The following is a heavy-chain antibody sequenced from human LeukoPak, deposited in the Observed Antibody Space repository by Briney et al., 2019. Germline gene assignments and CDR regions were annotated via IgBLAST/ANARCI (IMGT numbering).Heavy chain of an antibody. CDR2: IWSDGNNR. V-gene: IGHV3-30*02. Sequence: GGSLRLSCAASGFTFRNYGMHWVRQATGKGLEWVSFIWSDGNNRFYADSVKGRFTISRDNSKNMLYLQMDGLRPDDTALYYCAKDPGASVSGFHMDVWGKGTTVIVSS. D-gene: IGHD2-8*02. CDR3: AKDPGASVSGFHMDV. CDR1: GFTFRNYG. J-gene: IGHJ6*03.